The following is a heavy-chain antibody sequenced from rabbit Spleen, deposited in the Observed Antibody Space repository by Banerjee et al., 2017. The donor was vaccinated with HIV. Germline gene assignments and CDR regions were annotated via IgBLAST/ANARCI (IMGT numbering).Heavy chain of an antibody. Sequence: EESGGDLVKPGASLTLTCTASGFSFNSRYCICWVRQAPGKGPEWIACIYNSDGTTFYAGWVTGRLTISRSTSLNTVTLQMTSLAAADTATYFCARDLAGAIGWNFYLWGPGTLVTVS. J-gene: IGHJ4*01. CDR1: GFSFNSRYC. D-gene: IGHD4-1*01. CDR2: IYNSDGTT. CDR3: ARDLAGAIGWNFYL. V-gene: IGHV1S47*01.